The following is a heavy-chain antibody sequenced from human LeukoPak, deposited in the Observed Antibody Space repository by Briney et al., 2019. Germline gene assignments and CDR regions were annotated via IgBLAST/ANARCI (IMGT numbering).Heavy chain of an antibody. Sequence: GGSLRLSCTASGFTFSYGWMNWVRQAPGKGLVWVSHINGDGRTTTYADSVKGRFTISRDNAKNTLYLQVNGLRVDDTAVYYCAGDGHYGMYVWGQGTTVTVSS. J-gene: IGHJ6*02. CDR1: GFTFSYGW. V-gene: IGHV3-74*01. CDR3: AGDGHYGMYV. CDR2: INGDGRTT.